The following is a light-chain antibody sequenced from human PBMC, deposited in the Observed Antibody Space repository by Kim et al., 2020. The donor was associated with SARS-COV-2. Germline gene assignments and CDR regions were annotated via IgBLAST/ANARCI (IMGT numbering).Light chain of an antibody. CDR3: LQYIDYPLT. CDR1: QDISTW. V-gene: IGKV1D-16*01. J-gene: IGKJ5*01. Sequence: DIQMTQSPSSLSASLGDRVTITCRASQDISTWVVWFQQKPGKAPQCLIYAAATLQSGVPSRFSGSGSGTHFTLTISSLQPEDFATYYCLQYIDYPLTFGQGTRLEIK. CDR2: AAA.